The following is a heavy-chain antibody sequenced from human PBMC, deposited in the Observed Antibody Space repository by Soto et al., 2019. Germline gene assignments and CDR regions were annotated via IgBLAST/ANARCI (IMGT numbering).Heavy chain of an antibody. J-gene: IGHJ6*02. CDR3: ARRSYSGSIREYYYYRMDV. D-gene: IGHD1-26*01. Sequence: WDSMKISCKGSGYNFTTYWIGWVRQVPGKGLEWMGIIYPGDSESRYSPSFQGQVSISIDRYISTAYLQWGRLKASDTGTYYSARRSYSGSIREYYYYRMDVWGQGITVTVS. CDR2: IYPGDSES. V-gene: IGHV5-51*01. CDR1: GYNFTTYW.